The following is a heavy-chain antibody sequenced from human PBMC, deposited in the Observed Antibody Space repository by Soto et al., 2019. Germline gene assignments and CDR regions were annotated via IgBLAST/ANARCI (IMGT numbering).Heavy chain of an antibody. Sequence: ASETLSLTCAVSGCSSSSGGYCWSWIRQPPGKGLEWIGYFSHSGSTYYNPSLKGRVTISVDRSKNQFSLKLSSVTAADTAVYYCARGGLLPDYWGQGTLVTVSS. D-gene: IGHD6-19*01. J-gene: IGHJ4*02. CDR1: GCSSSSGGYC. V-gene: IGHV4-30-2*01. CDR3: ARGGLLPDY. CDR2: FSHSGST.